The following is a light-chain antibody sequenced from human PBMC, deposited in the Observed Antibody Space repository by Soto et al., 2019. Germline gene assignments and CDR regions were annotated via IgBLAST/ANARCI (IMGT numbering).Light chain of an antibody. CDR2: EVN. J-gene: IGLJ1*01. Sequence: QSALTQPASVSGSPGQSISISCTGTSSDVGGYNYVSWYQQHPGKAPKLIIYEVNNRPSGVSNRFSGSKSGNTASLTISGLQAEDEADYYCSSYTSSSTSVFGTGTKGTVL. V-gene: IGLV2-14*01. CDR1: SSDVGGYNY. CDR3: SSYTSSSTSV.